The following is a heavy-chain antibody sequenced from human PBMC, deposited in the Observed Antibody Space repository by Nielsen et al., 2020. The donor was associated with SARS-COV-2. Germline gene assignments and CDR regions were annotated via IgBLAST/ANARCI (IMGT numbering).Heavy chain of an antibody. CDR3: AREGGGFCTDGVCGYYMDV. V-gene: IGHV3-74*01. CDR1: GFTFSSTW. D-gene: IGHD2-8*01. Sequence: GESLKISCSASGFTFSSTWMDWVRQAPGQGLVWVSRINPSGSGTAYADSVKGRFTILRDNAKNSLYVQMNSLRPDDTALYFCAREGGGFCTDGVCGYYMDVWGKGTTVTVSS. CDR2: INPSGSGT. J-gene: IGHJ6*03.